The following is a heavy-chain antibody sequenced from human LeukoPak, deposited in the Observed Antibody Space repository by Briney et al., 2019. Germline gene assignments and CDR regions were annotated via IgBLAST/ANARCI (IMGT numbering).Heavy chain of an antibody. CDR1: GFTFSSYA. Sequence: GGSLRLSCAASGFTFSSYAMHWVRQAPGKGLEWVANIKQDGSEKYYVDSVKGRFTISRDNAKNSLYLQMNSLRAEDTAVYYCARETTRGSGTEHGGQGTLVTVSS. J-gene: IGHJ4*02. CDR2: IKQDGSEK. CDR3: ARETTRGSGTEH. D-gene: IGHD1-1*01. V-gene: IGHV3-7*03.